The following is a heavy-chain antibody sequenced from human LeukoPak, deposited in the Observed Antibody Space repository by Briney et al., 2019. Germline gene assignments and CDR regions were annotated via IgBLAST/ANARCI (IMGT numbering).Heavy chain of an antibody. CDR1: GGSISSYY. J-gene: IGHJ5*02. Sequence: SETLSLTCTVSGGSISSYYWSWIRQPPGKGLEWIGYIYYSESTNYNPSLKSRVTISVDTSKNQFSLKLSSVTAADTAVYYCAREIRYCSSTSCYPEGNWFDPWGQGTLVTVSS. CDR3: AREIRYCSSTSCYPEGNWFDP. CDR2: IYYSEST. V-gene: IGHV4-59*01. D-gene: IGHD2-2*01.